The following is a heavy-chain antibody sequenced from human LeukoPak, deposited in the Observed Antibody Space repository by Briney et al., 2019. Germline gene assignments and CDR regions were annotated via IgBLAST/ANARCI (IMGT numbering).Heavy chain of an antibody. D-gene: IGHD6-13*01. V-gene: IGHV3-33*01. CDR1: GFSFSNYG. J-gene: IGHJ4*02. Sequence: QPGRSLRLSCVASGFSFSNYGMHWVRQAPGKGLEWAAVVWYDGSNKHYADSVKGRFTISRDNSNNTLYLQMNSLRAEDTAVYYCARDPKYSNSWFFDYWGQGTLVTVSS. CDR3: ARDPKYSNSWFFDY. CDR2: VWYDGSNK.